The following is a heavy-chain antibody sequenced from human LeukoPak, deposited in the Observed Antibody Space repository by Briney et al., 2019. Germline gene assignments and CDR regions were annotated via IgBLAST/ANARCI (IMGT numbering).Heavy chain of an antibody. Sequence: SETLSLTCTVSGGSITSYYWSWIRQPPGKGLEWIGYIYYSGSTNYNPSLKSRVTISVDTSKNQFSLKLSSVTAADTAVYYCAGGGSGSGSPYGMDVWGQGTTVTVSS. D-gene: IGHD2-15*01. CDR3: AGGGSGSGSPYGMDV. CDR2: IYYSGST. CDR1: GGSITSYY. V-gene: IGHV4-59*01. J-gene: IGHJ6*02.